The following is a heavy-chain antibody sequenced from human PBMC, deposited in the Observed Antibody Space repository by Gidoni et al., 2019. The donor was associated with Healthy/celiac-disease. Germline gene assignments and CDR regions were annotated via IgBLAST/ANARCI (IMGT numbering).Heavy chain of an antibody. CDR3: ASTSGGTSYGDPHHYGMDV. CDR1: GYTFTSYD. V-gene: IGHV1-8*01. J-gene: IGHJ6*02. CDR2: MNPNSGNT. Sequence: QVQLVQSGAEVKKPGASVKVSCKASGYTFTSYDINWVRQATGQGLEWMGWMNPNSGNTGYAQKFQGRVTMTRNTSISTAYMELSSLRSEDTAVYYCASTSGGTSYGDPHHYGMDVWGQGTTVTVSS. D-gene: IGHD4-17*01.